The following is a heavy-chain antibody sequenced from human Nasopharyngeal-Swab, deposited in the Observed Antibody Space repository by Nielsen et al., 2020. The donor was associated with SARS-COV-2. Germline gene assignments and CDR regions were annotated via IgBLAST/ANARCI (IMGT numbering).Heavy chain of an antibody. V-gene: IGHV5-51*01. CDR2: IYPGDSDT. CDR1: GYSFTSYW. D-gene: IGHD3-10*01. J-gene: IGHJ4*02. Sequence: GGSLGLSCKGSGYSFTSYWIGWGRQMAGKGLEWMGIIYPGDSDTRYSPSFQGQVTISADKSISTAYLQWSSLKASDTAMYYCAIAVRGVNQFDYWGQGTLVTVSS. CDR3: AIAVRGVNQFDY.